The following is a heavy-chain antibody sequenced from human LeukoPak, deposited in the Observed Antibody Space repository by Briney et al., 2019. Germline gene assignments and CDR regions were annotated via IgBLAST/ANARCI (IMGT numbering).Heavy chain of an antibody. J-gene: IGHJ6*02. CDR3: ARDFGFTVTTRCMDV. CDR1: GYTFTNYG. V-gene: IGHV1-69*04. Sequence: SVKVSCKASGYTFTNYGISWVRQAPGQGLEWMGRIIPILGIANYAQKFQGRVTITADKSTSTAYMELSSLRSEDTAVYYCARDFGFTVTTRCMDVWGQGTTVTVSS. CDR2: IIPILGIA. D-gene: IGHD4-17*01.